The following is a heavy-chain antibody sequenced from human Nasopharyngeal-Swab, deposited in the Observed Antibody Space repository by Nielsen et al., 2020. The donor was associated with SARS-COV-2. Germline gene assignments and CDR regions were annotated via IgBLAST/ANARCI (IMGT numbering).Heavy chain of an antibody. CDR2: IIPILGIA. V-gene: IGHV1-69*10. CDR3: ARASPLYYDSSGFFDY. J-gene: IGHJ4*02. D-gene: IGHD3-22*01. Sequence: SVKVSCKASGGTFSSYAISWVRQAPGQGLEWMGGIIPILGIANYAQKFQGRVTITADKSTSTAYMELSSLRSEDTAVYYCARASPLYYDSSGFFDYWGQGTLVIVSS. CDR1: GGTFSSYA.